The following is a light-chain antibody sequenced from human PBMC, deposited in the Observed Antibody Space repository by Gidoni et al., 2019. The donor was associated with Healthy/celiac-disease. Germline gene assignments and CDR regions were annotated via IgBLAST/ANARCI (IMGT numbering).Light chain of an antibody. CDR2: EVS. Sequence: SVSGSPGQSITISCTGTSSDVGGYNYVSWYQQHPGKAPKLMIYEVSNRPSGVSNRFSGSKSGNTASLTISGLQAEDEADYYCSSYTSSSPVVFGGGTKLTVL. CDR1: SSDVGGYNY. V-gene: IGLV2-14*01. CDR3: SSYTSSSPVV. J-gene: IGLJ2*01.